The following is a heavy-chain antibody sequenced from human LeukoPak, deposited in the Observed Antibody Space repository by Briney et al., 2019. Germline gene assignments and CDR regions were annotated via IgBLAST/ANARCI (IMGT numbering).Heavy chain of an antibody. V-gene: IGHV1-69*13. CDR1: GGTFSTYT. CDR3: ANRVMPRLPTASITPAYSSDY. J-gene: IGHJ4*02. Sequence: GASVKVSCKASGGTFSTYTISWVRQAPGQGREWVGGIIPILGTTNYAQKFQGRVTITADDSTSTTYMELSSLRSEDTAIYYCANRVMPRLPTASITPAYSSDYWGQGTLVTVSS. CDR2: IIPILGTT. D-gene: IGHD1-14*01.